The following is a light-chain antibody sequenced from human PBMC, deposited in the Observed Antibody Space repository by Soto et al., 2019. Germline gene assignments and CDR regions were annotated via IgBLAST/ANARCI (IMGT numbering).Light chain of an antibody. J-gene: IGKJ3*01. CDR3: QQYGSSGVT. CDR1: QSVSSTQ. Sequence: EIMLTQSPGTLSLSPGESATLSCRSSQSVSSTQLAWYQQKPGQAPRLLIYGASTRATGIADRFSGSGSGTDFTLTISRLEPEDFAVYYCQQYGSSGVTFGPGTKVDIK. V-gene: IGKV3-20*01. CDR2: GAS.